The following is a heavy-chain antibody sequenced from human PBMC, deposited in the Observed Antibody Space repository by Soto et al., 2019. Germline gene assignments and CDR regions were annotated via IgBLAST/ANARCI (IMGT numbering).Heavy chain of an antibody. Sequence: GGSLRLSCAASGFTFNNYAMNWVRRAPGKGLEWISYISSSSGSIFYADSVEGRFTISRDNGKNSLYLLMNSLRAEDTAVYYCARDNDGAQYASSYNXFWGQGTLVTVSS. CDR3: ARDNDGAQYASSYNXF. CDR2: ISSSSGSI. CDR1: GFTFNNYA. V-gene: IGHV3-48*01. J-gene: IGHJ4*02. D-gene: IGHD2-2*02.